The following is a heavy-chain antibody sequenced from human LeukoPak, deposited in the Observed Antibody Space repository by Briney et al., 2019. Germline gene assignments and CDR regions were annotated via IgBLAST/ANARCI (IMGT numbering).Heavy chain of an antibody. CDR2: ISSSGSTI. J-gene: IGHJ3*02. CDR3: ARVRDYVWGSYRSYAFDI. CDR1: GLTFSSYE. Sequence: PGGSLRLSCAASGLTFSSYEMNWVRQAPGKGLEWVSYISSSGSTIYYADSVRGRFTISRDNAKNSLYLQMNSPRAEDTAVYYCARVRDYVWGSYRSYAFDIWGQGTMVTVSS. D-gene: IGHD3-16*02. V-gene: IGHV3-48*03.